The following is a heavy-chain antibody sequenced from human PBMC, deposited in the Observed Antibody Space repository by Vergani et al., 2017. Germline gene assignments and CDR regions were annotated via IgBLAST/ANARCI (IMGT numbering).Heavy chain of an antibody. CDR2: IYSGGST. CDR1: GFTVSSNY. D-gene: IGHD2-15*01. V-gene: IGHV3-53*04. J-gene: IGHJ4*02. Sequence: EVQLVESGGGLVQPGGSLRLSCAASGFTVSSNYMSWVRQAPGKGLEWVSVIYSGGSTYYADSVKGRFTISRHNSKNTLYLQMNSLKAEDTAVYYCAREKGGLYSDYWGQGTLVTVSS. CDR3: AREKGGLYSDY.